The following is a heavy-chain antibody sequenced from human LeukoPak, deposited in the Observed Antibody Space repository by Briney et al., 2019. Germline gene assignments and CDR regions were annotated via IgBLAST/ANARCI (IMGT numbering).Heavy chain of an antibody. CDR2: ISSSGSTI. D-gene: IGHD2-15*01. Sequence: GGSLRLSCAASGFTFSDYYMSWIRQAPGKGLEWVSYISSSGSTIYYADSVKGRFTISRDNAKNSLYLQMNSLGAEDTAVYYCARERERYCSGGSCTYYGMDVWGQGTTVTVSS. V-gene: IGHV3-11*01. CDR3: ARERERYCSGGSCTYYGMDV. J-gene: IGHJ6*02. CDR1: GFTFSDYY.